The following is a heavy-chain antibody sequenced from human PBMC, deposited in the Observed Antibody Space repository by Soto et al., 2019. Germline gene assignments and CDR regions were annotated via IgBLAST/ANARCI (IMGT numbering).Heavy chain of an antibody. CDR3: ARGWGRGWFAP. CDR1: GGPISSYY. J-gene: IGHJ5*02. V-gene: IGHV4-59*01. D-gene: IGHD7-27*01. CDR2: IYYSGST. Sequence: QVQLQESGPGLVKPSETLSLTCTVSGGPISSYYWSWMRQHPGKGLDWIGYIYYSGSTNSNPSLKSRVTITVDTSKKQLSLKLSSVTGADTAVYYCARGWGRGWFAPCGQGTLVTVSS.